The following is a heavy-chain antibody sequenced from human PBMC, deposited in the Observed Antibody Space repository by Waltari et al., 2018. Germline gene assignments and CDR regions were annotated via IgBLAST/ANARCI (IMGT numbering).Heavy chain of an antibody. V-gene: IGHV4-34*01. D-gene: IGHD6-19*01. CDR3: ARGGRFLGWLVRDGFDY. Sequence: QVQLQQWGAGLLKPSETLSLTCAVYGGSFSGYYWSWSRQPQGKGLEWIREINHSLCPPYNPSLTRRFTLSLDTSKNQFSLKLSSVTAADTAVYYCARGGRFLGWLVRDGFDYWGQGTLVTVSS. J-gene: IGHJ4*02. CDR1: GGSFSGYY. CDR2: INHSLCP.